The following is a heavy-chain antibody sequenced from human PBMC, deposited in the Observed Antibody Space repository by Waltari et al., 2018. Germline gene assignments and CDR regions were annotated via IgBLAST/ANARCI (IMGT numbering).Heavy chain of an antibody. J-gene: IGHJ5*02. CDR1: GYTFTGYY. Sequence: QVQLVQSGAEVKKPGASVKVSCKASGYTFTGYYMHWVRQAPGQGLEWMVWINPNSGGTNYAQKFQGWVTMTRDTSISTAYMELSRLRSDDTAVYYCARTHAGADGWFDPWGQGTLVTVSS. CDR2: INPNSGGT. D-gene: IGHD2-2*01. V-gene: IGHV1-2*04. CDR3: ARTHAGADGWFDP.